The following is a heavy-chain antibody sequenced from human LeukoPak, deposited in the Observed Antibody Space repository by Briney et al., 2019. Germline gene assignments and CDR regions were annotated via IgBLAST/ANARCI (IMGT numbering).Heavy chain of an antibody. CDR2: IKQDGSEK. Sequence: GGSLRLSCAASGFTFSSCWMSWVRQAPGKGLEWVANIKQDGSEKYYVDSVKGRLTISRDNAKNSLYLQMNSLRAEDTAVYYCARLLGYCSGGSCYSIRFDYWGQGTLVTVSS. CDR3: ARLLGYCSGGSCYSIRFDY. D-gene: IGHD2-15*01. CDR1: GFTFSSCW. J-gene: IGHJ4*02. V-gene: IGHV3-7*01.